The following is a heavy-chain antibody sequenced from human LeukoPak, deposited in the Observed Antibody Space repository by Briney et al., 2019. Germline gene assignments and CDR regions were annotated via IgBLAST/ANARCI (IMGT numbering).Heavy chain of an antibody. V-gene: IGHV4-59*01. CDR1: GGSISSYY. D-gene: IGHD4-23*01. J-gene: IGHJ4*02. Sequence: PSQTLSLTCAVSGGSISSYYWSWIRQPPGKGLEWIGYIYYSGSTNYNPSLKSRVTISVDTSKNQFSLKLSSVTAADTAVYYCAAGYGGPYHPFDYWGQGTLVTVSS. CDR3: AAGYGGPYHPFDY. CDR2: IYYSGST.